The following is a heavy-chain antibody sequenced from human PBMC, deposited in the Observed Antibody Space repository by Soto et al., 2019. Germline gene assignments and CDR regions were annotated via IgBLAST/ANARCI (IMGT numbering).Heavy chain of an antibody. D-gene: IGHD3-22*01. V-gene: IGHV1-69*01. J-gene: IGHJ4*02. CDR1: GDTFSSYA. CDR2: IIPMFGTA. Sequence: QVQLVQSGAEVKKPGSSVKVSCKASGDTFSSYAINWVRQAPGQGLEWMGGIIPMFGTANYAQKFKGRVTITAGERPSTVRMELGSLGSEDKALYYCARGGPAHYYGNSCYYSPLDYWGQGTLVTVSS. CDR3: ARGGPAHYYGNSCYYSPLDY.